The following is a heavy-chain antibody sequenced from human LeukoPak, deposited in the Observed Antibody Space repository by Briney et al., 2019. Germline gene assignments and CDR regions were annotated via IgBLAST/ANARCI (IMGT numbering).Heavy chain of an antibody. D-gene: IGHD3-10*01. CDR1: GFTFSSAW. CDR3: ARERTPKHYYGSGSFDRYFEY. V-gene: IGHV3-7*01. CDR2: VNQDGSGK. J-gene: IGHJ4*02. Sequence: GGSLRLSCAASGFTFSSAWMSWVRQAPGKGLEWVANVNQDGSGKYYVDSVKGRFTISKDNAKNSLYLQMNSLRAEDTAVYYCARERTPKHYYGSGSFDRYFEYWGQGTLVTVSS.